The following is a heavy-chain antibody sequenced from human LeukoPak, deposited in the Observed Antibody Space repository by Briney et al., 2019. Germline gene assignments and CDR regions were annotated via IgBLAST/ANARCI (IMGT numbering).Heavy chain of an antibody. CDR3: AKDQKSIVGAYYFDY. J-gene: IGHJ4*02. V-gene: IGHV3-30*18. D-gene: IGHD1-26*01. CDR1: GFSFSSYA. CDR2: ISYDGSNK. Sequence: GGSLRLSCAASGFSFSSYAMNWVRQAPGKGLEWVAVISYDGSNKYYADSVKGRFTISRDNSKNTLYLQMNSLRAEDTAVYYCAKDQKSIVGAYYFDYWGQGTLVTVSS.